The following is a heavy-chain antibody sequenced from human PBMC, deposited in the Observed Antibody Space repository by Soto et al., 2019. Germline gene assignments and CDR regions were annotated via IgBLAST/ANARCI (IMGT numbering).Heavy chain of an antibody. D-gene: IGHD5-18*01. Sequence: QITLKESGPTLVKPTQTLTLTCTFSGFSLSTSGVGVGWIRQPPGKALEWLALIYWDDDKRYSPSLKSRLTISKDTSKNQVVLTMTNMDPVDTATYYCAHATAMASREVDWFDPWGQGTLVTVSS. J-gene: IGHJ5*02. CDR1: GFSLSTSGVG. CDR2: IYWDDDK. CDR3: AHATAMASREVDWFDP. V-gene: IGHV2-5*02.